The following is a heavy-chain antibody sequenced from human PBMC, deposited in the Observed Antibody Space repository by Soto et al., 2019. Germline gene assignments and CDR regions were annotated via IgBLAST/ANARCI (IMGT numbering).Heavy chain of an antibody. D-gene: IGHD2-2*01. CDR2: ISGDGATT. CDR3: AKCGARAGGSTACSNPRGGFDP. Sequence: GGSLRLSCAGSGFTFSSYSMAWVRQAPGKGLEWVSAISGDGATTPYADSVKGRFTISRDNSKSTLYLQMNSLRGEDTAVYYCAKCGARAGGSTACSNPRGGFDPWGQGTLVTVSS. V-gene: IGHV3-23*01. J-gene: IGHJ5*02. CDR1: GFTFSSYS.